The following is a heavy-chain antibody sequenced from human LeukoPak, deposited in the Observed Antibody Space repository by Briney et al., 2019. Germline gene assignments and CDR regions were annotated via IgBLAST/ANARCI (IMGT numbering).Heavy chain of an antibody. Sequence: GGSLRLSCKDSGFTFYKFAMTWIRQSPEKGLEWVSAISGSGGSTYYADSVKGRFTISRDNSKNTLYLQMNSLRAEDTAVYYCAKDLPNRGYSSGWYNGWGQGTLVTVSS. CDR3: AKDLPNRGYSSGWYNG. J-gene: IGHJ4*02. CDR2: ISGSGGST. D-gene: IGHD6-19*01. CDR1: GFTFYKFA. V-gene: IGHV3-23*01.